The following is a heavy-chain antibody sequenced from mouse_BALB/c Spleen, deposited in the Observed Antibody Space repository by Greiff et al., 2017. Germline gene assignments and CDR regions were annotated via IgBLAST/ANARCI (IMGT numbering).Heavy chain of an antibody. V-gene: IGHV5-12-1*01. J-gene: IGHJ4*01. CDR3: ARRHYYDTGAMDY. D-gene: IGHD1-2*01. CDR1: GFAFSSYD. Sequence: EVQLVESGGGLVKPGGSLKLSCAASGFAFSSYDMSWVRQTPEKRLEWVAYISSGGGSTYYPDTVKGRFTISRDNAKNTLYLQMSSLKSEDTAMYYCARRHYYDTGAMDYWGQGTSVTVSS. CDR2: ISSGGGST.